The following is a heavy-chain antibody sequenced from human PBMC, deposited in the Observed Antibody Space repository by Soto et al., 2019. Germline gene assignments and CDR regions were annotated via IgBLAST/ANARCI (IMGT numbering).Heavy chain of an antibody. V-gene: IGHV3-30*18. D-gene: IGHD3-22*01. Sequence: QVQLVESGGGVVQPGRSLRLSCAASGFTFSSYGMHWVRQAPGKGLEWVAVISYDGSNKYYADSVKGRSTISRDNSKNTLYLQMNSLRAEDTAVYYCAKDRYYYDSSGYYSGDFQHWGQGTLVTVSS. CDR1: GFTFSSYG. J-gene: IGHJ1*01. CDR2: ISYDGSNK. CDR3: AKDRYYYDSSGYYSGDFQH.